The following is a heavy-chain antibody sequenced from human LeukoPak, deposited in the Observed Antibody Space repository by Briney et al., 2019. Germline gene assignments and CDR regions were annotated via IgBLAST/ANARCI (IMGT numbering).Heavy chain of an antibody. V-gene: IGHV4-4*02. CDR1: GGSISSSNW. CDR2: IYHSGST. J-gene: IGHJ4*02. Sequence: PSETLSLTCAVSGGSISSSNWWSWVRQPPGKGLEWTGEIYHSGSTNYNPSLKSRVTISVDKSKNQFSLKLSSVTAADTAVYYCASWHYYDSSGYYNDYWGQGTLVTVSS. CDR3: ASWHYYDSSGYYNDY. D-gene: IGHD3-22*01.